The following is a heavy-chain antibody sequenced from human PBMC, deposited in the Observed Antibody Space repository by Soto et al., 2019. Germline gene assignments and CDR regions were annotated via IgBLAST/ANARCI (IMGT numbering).Heavy chain of an antibody. CDR2: IIPIFGTA. D-gene: IGHD3-22*01. Sequence: GASGKVSCTASGSTLTSYAISWVRQAPGQGLEWMGGIIPIFGTANYAQKFQGRVTITADESTSTAYMELSSLRSEDTAVYYCATGGLYYYDSPDFDYWGQGTLVTVSS. CDR3: ATGGLYYYDSPDFDY. J-gene: IGHJ4*02. CDR1: GSTLTSYA. V-gene: IGHV1-69*13.